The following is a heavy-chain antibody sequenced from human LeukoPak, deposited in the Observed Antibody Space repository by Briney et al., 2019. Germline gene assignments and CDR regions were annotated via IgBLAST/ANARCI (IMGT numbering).Heavy chain of an antibody. J-gene: IGHJ4*02. D-gene: IGHD1-26*01. V-gene: IGHV3-33*06. CDR3: AKDRDSGSYYASLLFDY. Sequence: INKFSAHPGKGRFTISRDNSKNTMYLQMNSLRAEDTAVYYCAKDRDSGSYYASLLFDYWGQGTLVTVSS. CDR2: INK.